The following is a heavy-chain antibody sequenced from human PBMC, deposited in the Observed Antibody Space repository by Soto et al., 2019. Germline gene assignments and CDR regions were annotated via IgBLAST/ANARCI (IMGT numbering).Heavy chain of an antibody. CDR3: ARLQAAMPAAAGMDV. CDR1: GYIFTNSW. J-gene: IGHJ6*02. Sequence: ESLTISCKGSGYIFTNSWIGLVRQMPGKGLEWMGIIYPGDSDTRYSPSFQGQVTISADKSITTAYLQWSSLTASDTAMYYCARLQAAMPAAAGMDVWGQGTAVTVSS. V-gene: IGHV5-51*01. CDR2: IYPGDSDT. D-gene: IGHD2-2*01.